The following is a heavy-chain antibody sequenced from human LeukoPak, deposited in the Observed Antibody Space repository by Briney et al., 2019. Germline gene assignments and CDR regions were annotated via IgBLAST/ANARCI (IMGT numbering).Heavy chain of an antibody. D-gene: IGHD3-16*02. J-gene: IGHJ5*02. Sequence: SETLSLTCTVSGGSLSRYYWSWIRQPPGKGLEWIGYIYYSGSTNYNPSLKSRVTISVDTSKNQFSLKLSSVTAADTAVYYCARTGMTTFGGATVQEFDPWGQGTLVTVSS. V-gene: IGHV4-59*08. CDR3: ARTGMTTFGGATVQEFDP. CDR1: GGSLSRYY. CDR2: IYYSGST.